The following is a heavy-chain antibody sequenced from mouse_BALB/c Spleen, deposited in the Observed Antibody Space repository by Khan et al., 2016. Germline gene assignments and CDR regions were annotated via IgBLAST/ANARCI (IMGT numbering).Heavy chain of an antibody. CDR3: ARLGYSGYLAY. CDR2: INLDSSTI. J-gene: IGHJ3*01. V-gene: IGHV4-1*02. Sequence: EVKLLESGGGLVQPGGSLKLSCAASGFDFSRYWMSWVRQAPGKGLEWIGEINLDSSTINYTPSLKDKFIISRDNAKNTLYLQMSKVRSEDTALYYCARLGYSGYLAYWGQGTLVTVAA. CDR1: GFDFSRYW. D-gene: IGHD1-2*01.